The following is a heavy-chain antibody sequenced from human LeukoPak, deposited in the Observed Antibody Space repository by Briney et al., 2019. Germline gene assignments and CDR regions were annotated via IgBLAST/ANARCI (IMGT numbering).Heavy chain of an antibody. J-gene: IGHJ4*02. CDR1: GFTFSSYA. V-gene: IGHV3-11*01. Sequence: GGSLRLSCAASGFTFSSYAMSWIRQAPGKGLEWVSYISSSGSTIYYADSVKGRFTISRDNAKNSLYLQMNSLRAEDTAVYYCARAVNGYSYGHLDYWGQGTLVTVSS. D-gene: IGHD5-18*01. CDR2: ISSSGSTI. CDR3: ARAVNGYSYGHLDY.